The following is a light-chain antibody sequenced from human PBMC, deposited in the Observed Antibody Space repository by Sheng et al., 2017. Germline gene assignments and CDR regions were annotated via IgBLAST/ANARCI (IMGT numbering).Light chain of an antibody. CDR1: QSVSSN. Sequence: EIVMTQSPATLSLSPGERATLSCRASQSVSSNVAWYQQKPGLAPRLLIYGASSRATGFPARLSGSGSGTEFTLTISSLEPEDFAVYYCQYRGTFGPGTTVDV. J-gene: IGKJ3*01. CDR2: GAS. V-gene: IGKV3-15*01. CDR3: QYRGT.